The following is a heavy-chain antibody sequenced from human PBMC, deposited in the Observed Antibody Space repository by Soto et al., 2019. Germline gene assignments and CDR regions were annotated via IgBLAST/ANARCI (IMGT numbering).Heavy chain of an antibody. D-gene: IGHD2-8*01. CDR3: AKWGYCTNGVCYGDYYYYGMDV. Sequence: GGSLRLSCAASGFAFSSYAMSWVRQAPGKGLEWVSAISGSGGSTYYADSVKGRFTISRDNSKNTLYLQMNSLRAEDTAVYYCAKWGYCTNGVCYGDYYYYGMDVWGQGTTVTVSS. CDR1: GFAFSSYA. CDR2: ISGSGGST. J-gene: IGHJ6*02. V-gene: IGHV3-23*01.